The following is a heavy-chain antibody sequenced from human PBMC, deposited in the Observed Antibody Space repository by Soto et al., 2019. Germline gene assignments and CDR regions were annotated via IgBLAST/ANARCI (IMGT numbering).Heavy chain of an antibody. D-gene: IGHD2-15*01. CDR1: GGTFSSYA. J-gene: IGHJ4*02. V-gene: IGHV1-69*01. CDR2: IIPIFGTA. CDR3: ARFAPAYTVVEDY. Sequence: QVQLVQSGAEVKKPGSSVKVSCKASGGTFSSYAISWVRQAPGQGLEWMGGIIPIFGTATYAQKFQGRVTSPADESTSTAYMELSSMRSEDTAVYYCARFAPAYTVVEDYWGQGTLVTVSS.